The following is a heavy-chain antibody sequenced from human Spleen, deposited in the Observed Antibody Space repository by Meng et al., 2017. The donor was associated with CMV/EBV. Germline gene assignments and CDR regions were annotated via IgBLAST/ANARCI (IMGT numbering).Heavy chain of an antibody. CDR2: IIPIFGTA. Sequence: SVKVSCKASGGTFSSYAISWVRQAPGQGLEWMGGIIPIFGTANYAQKFQGRVTMTRDTFISTVYMELSRLESGDTAVYYCAREKWAQLERLQYGYYWGQGTLVTVSS. CDR3: AREKWAQLERLQYGYY. J-gene: IGHJ4*02. V-gene: IGHV1-69*05. D-gene: IGHD1-1*01. CDR1: GGTFSSYA.